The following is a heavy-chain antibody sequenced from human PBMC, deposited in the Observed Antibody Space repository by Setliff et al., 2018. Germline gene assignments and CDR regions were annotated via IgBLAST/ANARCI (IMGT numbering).Heavy chain of an antibody. CDR3: ARTGTYRYFDY. CDR1: GGSVSNSGFF. Sequence: SETLSLTCTVSGGSVSNSGFFWGWLRQAPGKGLEWIGNIYDSGSSNYNASLKSRLIITRDTSKNQISLKLTSVTAADTAVYYCARTGTYRYFDYWGQGTRGTVSS. J-gene: IGHJ4*02. D-gene: IGHD1-1*01. V-gene: IGHV4-39*01. CDR2: IYDSGSS.